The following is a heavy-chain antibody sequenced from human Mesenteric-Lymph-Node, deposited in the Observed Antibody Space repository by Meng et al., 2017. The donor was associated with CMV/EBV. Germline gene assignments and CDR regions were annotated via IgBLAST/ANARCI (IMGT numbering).Heavy chain of an antibody. J-gene: IGHJ3*02. CDR1: GYSISSGYY. CDR2: IYHSGST. CDR3: ARRPPTENAFDI. D-gene: IGHD4-17*01. V-gene: IGHV4-38-2*02. Sequence: SETLSLTCTVSGYSISSGYYWGWIRQPPGKGLEWIGSIYHSGSTYYNPSLKSRVTISVDTSKNQFSLKLSSVTAADTAVYYCARRPPTENAFDIWGQGQWSPSPQ.